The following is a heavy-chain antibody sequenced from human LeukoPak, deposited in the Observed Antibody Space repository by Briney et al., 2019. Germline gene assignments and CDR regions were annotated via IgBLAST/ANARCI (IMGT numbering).Heavy chain of an antibody. CDR1: GFTLSTYE. Sequence: QPGGSLRLSCAASGFTLSTYEMNWVRRAPGKGLEWVAYIGRYGVTTYYADSVKGRFTISGDNAKNSLNLQMNSLRAGDTAVYYCATLSDRNFYYSYGLDVWGQGTTVTVS. V-gene: IGHV3-48*03. J-gene: IGHJ6*02. D-gene: IGHD1-14*01. CDR3: ATLSDRNFYYSYGLDV. CDR2: IGRYGVTT.